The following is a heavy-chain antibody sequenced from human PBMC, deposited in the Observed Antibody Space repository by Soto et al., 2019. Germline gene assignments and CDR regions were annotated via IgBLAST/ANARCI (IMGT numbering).Heavy chain of an antibody. J-gene: IGHJ4*02. V-gene: IGHV3-48*02. Sequence: GGSLRLSCAASGFTFSSYSMNWVRQAPGKGLEWVSYISSSSTIYYADSVKGRFTISRDNAKNSLYLQMNSLRDEDTAVYYCARVDIVATYYFDYWGQGTLVTVSS. D-gene: IGHD5-12*01. CDR2: ISSSSTI. CDR3: ARVDIVATYYFDY. CDR1: GFTFSSYS.